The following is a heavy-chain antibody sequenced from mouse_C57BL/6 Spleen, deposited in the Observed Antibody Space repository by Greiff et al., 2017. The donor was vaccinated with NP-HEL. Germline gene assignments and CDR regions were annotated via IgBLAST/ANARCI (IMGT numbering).Heavy chain of an antibody. D-gene: IGHD2-4*01. CDR3: ARNYDSFDD. J-gene: IGHJ2*01. Sequence: VQLKESGPELVKPGASVKISCKASGYSFTSYYIHWVKQRPGQGLEWIGWIYPGSGNTKYNEKFKGKATLTADTSSSTAYMQLNSLTSEDSAVYYCARNYDSFDDWGQGTTLTVSS. CDR1: GYSFTSYY. V-gene: IGHV1-66*01. CDR2: IYPGSGNT.